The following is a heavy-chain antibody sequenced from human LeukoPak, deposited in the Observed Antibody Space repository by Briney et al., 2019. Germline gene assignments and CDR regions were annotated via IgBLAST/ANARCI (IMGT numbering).Heavy chain of an antibody. V-gene: IGHV3-21*01. J-gene: IGHJ4*02. CDR3: AREGDGYNSPIDY. Sequence: PGGSLRLSCAASGFTLSTYSLNWVRQAPGKGLGWVSSISSSSLYIYYADSVKGRFTISRDNAKNSLFLQMNSLRAEDTAVYYCAREGDGYNSPIDYWGQGTLVTVSS. CDR2: ISSSSLYI. CDR1: GFTLSTYS. D-gene: IGHD5-24*01.